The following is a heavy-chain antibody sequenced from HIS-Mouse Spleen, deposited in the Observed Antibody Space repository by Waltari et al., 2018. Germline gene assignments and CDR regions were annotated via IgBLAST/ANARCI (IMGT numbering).Heavy chain of an antibody. J-gene: IGHJ4*02. CDR3: ARGHDYSNYFDY. CDR2: MNPNSGNT. V-gene: IGHV1-8*01. Sequence: QVQLVQSGAEVKKPGASVRVSCKAGGYTCTSHDIHWGRQATGQGLEWMGWMNPNSGNTGYAQKFQGRVTMTRNTSISTAYMELSSLRSEDTAVYYCARGHDYSNYFDYWGQGTLVTVSS. CDR1: GYTCTSHD. D-gene: IGHD4-4*01.